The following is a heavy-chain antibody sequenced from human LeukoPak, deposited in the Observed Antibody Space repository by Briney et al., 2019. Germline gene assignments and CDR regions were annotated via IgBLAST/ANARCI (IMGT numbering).Heavy chain of an antibody. CDR1: GFTVSNNY. V-gene: IGHV3-53*01. CDR3: AGVSKSATTGTVLDY. Sequence: PGGSLRLSCAASGFTVSNNYMSWVRQAPGKGLEWVSVIYSGGNTYYSDPVKGRFTISRDNSKNTLYLQMNSLRAEDTAVYYCAGVSKSATTGTVLDYWGQGTLVTVSS. CDR2: IYSGGNT. D-gene: IGHD6-13*01. J-gene: IGHJ4*02.